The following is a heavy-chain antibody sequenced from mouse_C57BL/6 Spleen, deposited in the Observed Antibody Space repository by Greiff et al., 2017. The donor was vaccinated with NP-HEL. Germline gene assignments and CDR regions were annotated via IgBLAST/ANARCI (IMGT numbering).Heavy chain of an antibody. Sequence: VQLKQSGPVLVKPGASVKMSCKASGYTFTDYYMNWVKQSHGKSLEWIGVINPYNGGTSYNQKFKGKATLTVDKSSSTAYMELNSLTSEDSAVYYCARSGSSYRYYAMDYWGQGTSVTVSS. J-gene: IGHJ4*01. CDR1: GYTFTDYY. CDR3: ARSGSSYRYYAMDY. CDR2: INPYNGGT. D-gene: IGHD1-1*01. V-gene: IGHV1-19*01.